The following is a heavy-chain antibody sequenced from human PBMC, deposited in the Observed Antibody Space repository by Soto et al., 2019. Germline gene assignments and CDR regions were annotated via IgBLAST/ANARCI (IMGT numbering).Heavy chain of an antibody. CDR1: GFTFSSYS. D-gene: IGHD1-7*01. J-gene: IGHJ4*02. CDR2: ISSSSSTI. Sequence: GGSLRLSCAASGFTFSSYSMNWVRQAPGKGLEWVSYISSSSSTIYYADSVKGRFTISRDNAKNSLYLQMNSLRAEDTAVYYCASTLLTGTTWFGYWGQGTLVTVSS. V-gene: IGHV3-48*01. CDR3: ASTLLTGTTWFGY.